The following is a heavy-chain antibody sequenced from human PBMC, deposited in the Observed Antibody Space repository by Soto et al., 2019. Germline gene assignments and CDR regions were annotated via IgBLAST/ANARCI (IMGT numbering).Heavy chain of an antibody. V-gene: IGHV1-69*13. CDR3: ARERGSTMVRGVNYYYYYGMDV. J-gene: IGHJ6*02. Sequence: SVKVSCKASGGAFSMYAISWVLQAAVQGREGMGGIIPIFGTANYAQKFQGRVTVTADESTSTAYMELSSLRSEDAAVYYCARERGSTMVRGVNYYYYYGMDVWGQGTTVTVSS. CDR1: GGAFSMYA. CDR2: IIPIFGTA. D-gene: IGHD3-10*01.